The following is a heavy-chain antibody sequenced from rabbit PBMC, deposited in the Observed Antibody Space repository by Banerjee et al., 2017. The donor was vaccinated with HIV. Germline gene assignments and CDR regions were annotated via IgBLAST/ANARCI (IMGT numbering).Heavy chain of an antibody. Sequence: QQQLEESGGDLVKPEGSLTLTCKASGFDFSGGYDMCWGRQAPGKGLELIACLYISSGWPAYASWAKGRFTISSHNAQNTLYLQLNSLTAADTATYFCVRETETYAGGAGYGYYFDLWGQGTLVTVS. CDR3: VRETETYAGGAGYGYYFDL. J-gene: IGHJ4*01. V-gene: IGHV1S43*01. CDR1: GFDFSGGYD. D-gene: IGHD6-1*01. CDR2: LYISSGWP.